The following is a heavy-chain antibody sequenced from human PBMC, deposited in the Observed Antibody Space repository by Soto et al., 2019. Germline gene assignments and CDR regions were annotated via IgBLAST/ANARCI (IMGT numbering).Heavy chain of an antibody. J-gene: IGHJ3*02. V-gene: IGHV3-11*01. D-gene: IGHD4-17*01. Sequence: GGSLRLSCAASGFTFSDYYMSWIRQAPGKGLEWVSYISSSGSTIYYADSVKGRFTISRDNAKNSLYLQMNSLRAEDTAVYYCARDRVVAYGPNLHDALAISGQGTMVP. CDR3: ARDRVVAYGPNLHDALAI. CDR1: GFTFSDYY. CDR2: ISSSGSTI.